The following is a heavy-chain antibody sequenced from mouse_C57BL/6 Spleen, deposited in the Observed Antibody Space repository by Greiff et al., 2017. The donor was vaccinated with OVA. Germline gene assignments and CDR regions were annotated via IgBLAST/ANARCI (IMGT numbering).Heavy chain of an antibody. CDR3: ARWMGDYGDYFDY. D-gene: IGHD2-4*01. J-gene: IGHJ2*01. CDR1: GYSFTGYY. V-gene: IGHV1-42*01. CDR2: INPSTGGT. Sequence: EVQLQESGPELVKPGASVKISCKASGYSFTGYYMNWVKQSPEKSLEWIGEINPSTGGTTYNQKFKAKATLTVDKSSSTAYMQLKSLTSEDSAVYYCARWMGDYGDYFDYWGQGTTLTVSS.